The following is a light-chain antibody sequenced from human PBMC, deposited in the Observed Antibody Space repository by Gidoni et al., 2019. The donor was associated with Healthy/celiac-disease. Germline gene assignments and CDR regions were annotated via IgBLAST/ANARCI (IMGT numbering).Light chain of an antibody. V-gene: IGLV3-19*01. Sequence: LRSYYASWYQQKPGQAPVLVIYGKNNRPSGIPDRFSGSSSGNTASLTITGAQAEDEADYYCNSRDSSGNHYVFGTGTKVTVL. CDR3: NSRDSSGNHYV. CDR2: GKN. J-gene: IGLJ1*01. CDR1: LRSYY.